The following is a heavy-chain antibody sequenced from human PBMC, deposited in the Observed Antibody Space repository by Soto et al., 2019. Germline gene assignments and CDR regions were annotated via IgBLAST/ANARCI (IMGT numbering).Heavy chain of an antibody. CDR3: ARQTYYYGSGSYYLYYYGMDV. V-gene: IGHV5-51*01. J-gene: IGHJ6*02. CDR2: IYPGDSDT. Sequence: WESLKISCKGSGYSFTSYWIGWVRQMPGKGLEWMGIIYPGDSDTRYSPSFQGQVTISADKSISTAYLQWSSLKASDTAMYYCARQTYYYGSGSYYLYYYGMDVWGQGTTVTVSS. CDR1: GYSFTSYW. D-gene: IGHD3-10*01.